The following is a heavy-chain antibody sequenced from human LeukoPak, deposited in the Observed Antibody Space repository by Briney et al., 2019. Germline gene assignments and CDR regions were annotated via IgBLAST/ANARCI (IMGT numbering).Heavy chain of an antibody. CDR1: GFTFTSSA. CDR2: IVVGSGNT. CDR3: ARKYYYDSSGYSDPGAFDI. V-gene: IGHV1-58*02. Sequence: TSVKVSCKASGFTFTSSAMQWVRQARGQRLEWIGWIVVGSGNTNYAQKFQERVTITRDMSTSTAYMELSSLRAEDTAVYYCARKYYYDSSGYSDPGAFDIWGQGTMVTVSS. D-gene: IGHD3-22*01. J-gene: IGHJ3*02.